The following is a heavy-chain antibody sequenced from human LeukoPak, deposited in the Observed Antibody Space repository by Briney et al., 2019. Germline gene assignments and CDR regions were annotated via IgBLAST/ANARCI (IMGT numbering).Heavy chain of an antibody. CDR1: GGTFSSYA. D-gene: IGHD1-7*01. Sequence: SVKVSCKASGGTFSSYAISWARQAPGQGLEWMGGIIPIFGTANYAQKFQGRVTITTDESTSTAYMELSSLRSEDTAVYYCARDNYAGANWFDPWGQGTLVTVSS. CDR2: IIPIFGTA. CDR3: ARDNYAGANWFDP. V-gene: IGHV1-69*05. J-gene: IGHJ5*02.